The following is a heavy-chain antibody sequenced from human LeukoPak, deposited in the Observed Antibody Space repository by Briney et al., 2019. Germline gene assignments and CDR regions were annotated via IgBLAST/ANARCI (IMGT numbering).Heavy chain of an antibody. Sequence: ASVNVSCKTSVYTFATYGLSWVRQAPGQGLEWMGWIRGYNTNYAQHFQGRVTMTTDTSTSTAYVELRSLRSDDTAVYYCAREVRERGTAMAGETDYWGQGTLVTVSS. V-gene: IGHV1-18*01. D-gene: IGHD6-19*01. CDR3: AREVRERGTAMAGETDY. J-gene: IGHJ4*02. CDR2: IRGYNT. CDR1: VYTFATYG.